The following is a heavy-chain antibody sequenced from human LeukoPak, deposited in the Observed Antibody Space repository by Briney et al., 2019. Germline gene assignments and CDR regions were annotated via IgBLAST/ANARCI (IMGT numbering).Heavy chain of an antibody. CDR3: ARDPEAARHFDY. J-gene: IGHJ4*02. V-gene: IGHV3-23*01. Sequence: GGSLRLSCTGSGFTLSSYEMTWICQAPGKGLEWVSSIDYSGDSTYYADSVKGRFTMSRDNSKNSLYLQMNSLRAEDTAVYYCARDPEAARHFDYWGQGTLVTVSS. CDR1: GFTLSSYE. CDR2: IDYSGDST. D-gene: IGHD6-6*01.